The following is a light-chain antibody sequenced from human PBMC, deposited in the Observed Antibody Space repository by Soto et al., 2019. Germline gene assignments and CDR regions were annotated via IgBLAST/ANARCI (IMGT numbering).Light chain of an antibody. Sequence: DIQMPHSPSSLSASVGDSVTITCRASQRIGSYVNWYQQKPGKAPKLLIYAATNLEEGVPSRFSGSGSGTDFSLSVSGLQPEDFATYYCQQSYSIPVWTFGHGTKVDIK. CDR2: AAT. CDR1: QRIGSY. CDR3: QQSYSIPVWT. J-gene: IGKJ1*01. V-gene: IGKV1-39*01.